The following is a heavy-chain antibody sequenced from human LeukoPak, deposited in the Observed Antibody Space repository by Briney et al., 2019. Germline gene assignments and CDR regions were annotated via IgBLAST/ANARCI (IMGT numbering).Heavy chain of an antibody. V-gene: IGHV4-34*01. CDR1: GGSFSGYY. CDR3: ARGQGTVTTH. CDR2: INHSGSA. J-gene: IGHJ4*02. Sequence: SETLSLTCAVSGGSFSGYYWTWIRQSPGKGLEWIGEINHSGSANYNPSLKSRVTISLDTSKNQFSLKLSSVTAADTAVYYCARGQGTVTTHWGQGTLVTVSS. D-gene: IGHD4-17*01.